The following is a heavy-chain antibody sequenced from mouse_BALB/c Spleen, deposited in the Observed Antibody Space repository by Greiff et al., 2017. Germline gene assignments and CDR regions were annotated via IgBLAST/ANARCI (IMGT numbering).Heavy chain of an antibody. J-gene: IGHJ3*01. CDR1: GFSLTSYG. CDR2: IWAGGST. D-gene: IGHD2-14*01. CDR3: AREVRRGTWFAY. V-gene: IGHV2-9*02. Sequence: VKLMESGPGLVAPSQSLSITCTVSGFSLTSYGVHWVRQPPGKGLEWLGVIWAGGSTNYNSALMSRLSISKDNSKSQVFLKMNSLQTDDTAMYYCAREVRRGTWFAYWGQGTLVTVSA.